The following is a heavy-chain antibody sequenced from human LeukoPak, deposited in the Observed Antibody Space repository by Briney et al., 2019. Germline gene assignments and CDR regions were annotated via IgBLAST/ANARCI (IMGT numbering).Heavy chain of an antibody. Sequence: SETLSLTCTVSGGSISSYYWSWIRQPPGKGLEWIGSIYHSGSTYYNPSLKSRVTISVDTSKNQFSLKLSSVTAADTAVYYCARAHGYYYYYMDVWGKGTTVTVSS. V-gene: IGHV4-38-2*02. CDR1: GGSISSYY. J-gene: IGHJ6*03. CDR2: IYHSGST. CDR3: ARAHGYYYYYMDV.